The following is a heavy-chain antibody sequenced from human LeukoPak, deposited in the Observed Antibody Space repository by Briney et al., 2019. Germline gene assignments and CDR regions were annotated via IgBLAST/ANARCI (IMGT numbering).Heavy chain of an antibody. Sequence: QPGGSLRLSCAASGFTVSSNYMSWVRQPPGKGLEWVSNIGTSSTTIYYADSVKGRFTISRDNAKNSLYLQMNSLRADDTAVYYCARFAAGGSYYYYMDVWGKGTTVTVSS. J-gene: IGHJ6*03. CDR3: ARFAAGGSYYYYMDV. CDR2: IGTSSTTI. D-gene: IGHD6-25*01. V-gene: IGHV3-48*01. CDR1: GFTVSSNY.